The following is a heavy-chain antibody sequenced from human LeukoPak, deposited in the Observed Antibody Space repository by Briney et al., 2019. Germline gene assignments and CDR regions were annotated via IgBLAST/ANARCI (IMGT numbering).Heavy chain of an antibody. V-gene: IGHV1-2*02. CDR2: INLNSGGT. CDR1: GYTFTGYY. Sequence: GASLKVSCKASGYTFTGYYMHWVRQAPGQGLEWMGWINLNSGGTNYAQKFQGRVTMTRDTSISTAYMELSRLRSDDTAVYHCARGDSSGYYESRYPEFDYWGQGTLVTVS. D-gene: IGHD3-22*01. CDR3: ARGDSSGYYESRYPEFDY. J-gene: IGHJ4*02.